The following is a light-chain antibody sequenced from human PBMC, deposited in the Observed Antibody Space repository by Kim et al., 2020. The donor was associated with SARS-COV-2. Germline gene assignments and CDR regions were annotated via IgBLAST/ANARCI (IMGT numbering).Light chain of an antibody. CDR3: QQYGGSPMWT. CDR2: GAS. Sequence: EIVLTQSPGTLSLSPGERATLSCRASQSINNKYLAWYQQKPGQAPRLLIYGASSRATGIPDRFSGSGSGADFTLTINRLEPDDFAVYFCQQYGGSPMWTFGQGTKVDIK. J-gene: IGKJ1*01. CDR1: QSINNKY. V-gene: IGKV3-20*01.